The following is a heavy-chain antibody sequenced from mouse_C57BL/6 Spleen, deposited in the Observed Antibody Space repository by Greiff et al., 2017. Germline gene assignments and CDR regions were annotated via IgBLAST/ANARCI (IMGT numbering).Heavy chain of an antibody. D-gene: IGHD1-1*01. V-gene: IGHV8-12*01. J-gene: IGHJ4*01. Sequence: QVTLKESGPGILQSSQTLSLTCSFSGFSLSTSGMGVSWIRQPSGKGLEWLAHIYWDDDKRYNPSLKSRLTISKDTSRNQVFLKITSVDTADTATYYCARFITTVVAHYAMDYWGQGTSVTVSS. CDR2: IYWDDDK. CDR1: GFSLSTSGMG. CDR3: ARFITTVVAHYAMDY.